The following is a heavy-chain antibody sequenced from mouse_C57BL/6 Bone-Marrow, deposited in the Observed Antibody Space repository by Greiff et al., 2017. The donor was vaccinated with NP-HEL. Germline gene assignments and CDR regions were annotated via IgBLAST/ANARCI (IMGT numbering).Heavy chain of an antibody. CDR1: GYTFTSYW. D-gene: IGHD2-4*01. CDR2: IDPNSGGT. Sequence: QVHVKQPGAELVKPGASVKLSCKASGYTFTSYWMHWVKQRPGRGLEWIGRIDPNSGGTKYNEKFKSKATLTVDKPSSTAYMQLSSLTSEDSAVYYWAEGLGDYDAFAYWGQGTLVTVSA. CDR3: AEGLGDYDAFAY. J-gene: IGHJ3*01. V-gene: IGHV1-72*01.